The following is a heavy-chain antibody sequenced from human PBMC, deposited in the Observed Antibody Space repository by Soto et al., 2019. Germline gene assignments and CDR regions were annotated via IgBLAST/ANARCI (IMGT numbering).Heavy chain of an antibody. J-gene: IGHJ5*02. CDR3: ASNGYSSTWHSWFDP. Sequence: QVQLVQSGAEVKKPGASVKVSCKASGYTFTSYYMHWVRQAPGQGLEWMGIINPSGGSTSYAQNFQGRVTMTRDTSSSTVYMELSSLRSEDTAVYYCASNGYSSTWHSWFDPWGQGTLVTVSS. CDR2: INPSGGST. CDR1: GYTFTSYY. D-gene: IGHD6-13*01. V-gene: IGHV1-46*03.